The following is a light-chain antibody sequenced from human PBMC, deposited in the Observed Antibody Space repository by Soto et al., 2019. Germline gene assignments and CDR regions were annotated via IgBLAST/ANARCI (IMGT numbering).Light chain of an antibody. V-gene: IGLV1-47*01. CDR3: AAWDDSLSGHVV. CDR1: SSNIGSNY. CDR2: RNN. Sequence: VVTQPPSASGTPGQRVTISCSGSSSNIGSNYVYWYQQLPGTAPKLLIYRNNQRPSGVPDRFSGSKSGTSASLAISGLRSEDEADYYCAAWDDSLSGHVVFGGGTKLTVL. J-gene: IGLJ2*01.